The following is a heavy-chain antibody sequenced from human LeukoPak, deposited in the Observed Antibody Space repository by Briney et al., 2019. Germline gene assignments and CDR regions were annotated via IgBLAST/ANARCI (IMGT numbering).Heavy chain of an antibody. CDR2: FDPEDGET. V-gene: IGHV1-24*01. CDR3: ATVYYYGSGSPPPPFDY. CDR1: GYTLTELS. D-gene: IGHD3-10*01. J-gene: IGHJ4*02. Sequence: ASVKVSCKVSGYTLTELSMHWVRQAPGKRLEWMGGFDPEDGETIYAQKFQGRVTMTEDTSTDTAYMELSSLRSEDTAVYYCATVYYYGSGSPPPPFDYWGQGTLVTVSS.